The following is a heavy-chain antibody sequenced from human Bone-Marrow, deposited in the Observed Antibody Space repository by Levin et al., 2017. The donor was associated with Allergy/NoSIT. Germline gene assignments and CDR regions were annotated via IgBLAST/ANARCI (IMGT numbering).Heavy chain of an antibody. Sequence: GESLKISCAASGFTFSSHGMHWVRQAPGKGLEWVAVVWYDGSLKYYADSVKGRFTISRDNAKNTLYLEMNSLRPEDTAIYYCARDFYESSGSSFDFWGQGTLVTVSS. J-gene: IGHJ4*02. D-gene: IGHD3-22*01. CDR2: VWYDGSLK. CDR3: ARDFYESSGSSFDF. V-gene: IGHV3-33*01. CDR1: GFTFSSHG.